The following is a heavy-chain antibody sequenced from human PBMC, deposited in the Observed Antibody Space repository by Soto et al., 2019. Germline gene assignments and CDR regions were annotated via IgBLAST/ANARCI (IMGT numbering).Heavy chain of an antibody. CDR1: GYTFTGYY. V-gene: IGHV1-2*02. D-gene: IGHD6-6*01. Sequence: KASGYTFTGYYMHWVRQAPGQGLEWMGWINPNSGGTNYAQKFQGRVTMARDTSISTAYMELSRLRSDDTAVYYCARGSAARRGNWFDPWGQGTPVTV. J-gene: IGHJ5*02. CDR3: ARGSAARRGNWFDP. CDR2: INPNSGGT.